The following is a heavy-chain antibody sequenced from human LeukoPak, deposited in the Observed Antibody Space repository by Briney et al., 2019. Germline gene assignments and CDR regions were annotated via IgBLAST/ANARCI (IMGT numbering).Heavy chain of an antibody. Sequence: GESLQISCKGSGYSFTSYWIGWVRQVPGKGLEWMGIIYPGDSDTRYSPSFQGQVTISADKSISTAYLQWSSLKASDTAMYYCARRLGMGDMTTVTSPSPAFDPWGQGTLVTVSS. CDR1: GYSFTSYW. CDR3: ARRLGMGDMTTVTSPSPAFDP. J-gene: IGHJ5*02. CDR2: IYPGDSDT. D-gene: IGHD4-11*01. V-gene: IGHV5-51*01.